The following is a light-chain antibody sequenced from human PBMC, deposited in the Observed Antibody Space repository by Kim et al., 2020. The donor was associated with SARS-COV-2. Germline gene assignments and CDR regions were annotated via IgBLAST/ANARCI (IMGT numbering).Light chain of an antibody. Sequence: GQKVTISCTGSSPNIGNNYVSWYQQLPGTAPKLLIYDNNKRPSGIPDRFSGSKSGTSATLGITGLQTGDEADYYCGTWDGSLSAVVFGGGTQLTVL. J-gene: IGLJ2*01. CDR1: SPNIGNNY. CDR2: DNN. CDR3: GTWDGSLSAVV. V-gene: IGLV1-51*01.